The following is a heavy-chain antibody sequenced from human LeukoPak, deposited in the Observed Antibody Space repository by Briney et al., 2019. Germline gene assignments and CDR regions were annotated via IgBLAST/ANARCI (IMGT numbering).Heavy chain of an antibody. CDR1: GYNFTNYW. D-gene: IGHD2-8*02. Sequence: GESLKISCKGSGYNFTNYWIDWVRQMPGKGLEWMGIIYPGDSDTRYSPSFQGQVTISADKSISTAYVQWSSLKASDTAMYYCARGGVGDYYYYGMDVWGQGTTVTVSS. J-gene: IGHJ6*02. CDR2: IYPGDSDT. V-gene: IGHV5-51*01. CDR3: ARGGVGDYYYYGMDV.